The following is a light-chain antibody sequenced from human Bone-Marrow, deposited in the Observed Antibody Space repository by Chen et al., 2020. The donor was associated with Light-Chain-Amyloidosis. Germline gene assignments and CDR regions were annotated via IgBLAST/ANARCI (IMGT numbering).Light chain of an antibody. Sequence: DIVLTQSPGTLSLSPGEGANLSCRASQTISSNYLTWYQQKFGQAPRLLIYGSYSRATGIPDRFTGSGSGTDFTLTINRLEPEDFAVYYCQQYGTSPLTFGGGTKVEIK. CDR2: GSY. J-gene: IGKJ4*01. CDR3: QQYGTSPLT. CDR1: QTISSNY. V-gene: IGKV3-20*01.